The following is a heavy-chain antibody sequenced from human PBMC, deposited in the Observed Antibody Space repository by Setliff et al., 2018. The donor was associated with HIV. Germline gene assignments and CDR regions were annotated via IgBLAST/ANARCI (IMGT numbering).Heavy chain of an antibody. CDR1: GGSISSSDYY. CDR2: IFYSGRS. Sequence: SETLSLTCTVSGGSISSSDYYWGWIRQPPGKGLEWIGSIFYSGRSTYNPSLRSRVTMTRDTSTSTAYMELSSLTSDDTAIYYCARGRLSWSPDFWGQGTLVTVSS. V-gene: IGHV4-39*02. J-gene: IGHJ4*02. CDR3: ARGRLSWSPDF.